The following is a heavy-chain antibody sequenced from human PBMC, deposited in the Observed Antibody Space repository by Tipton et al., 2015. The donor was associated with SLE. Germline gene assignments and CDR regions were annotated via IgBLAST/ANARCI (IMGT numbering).Heavy chain of an antibody. CDR3: ARVYDGVWGSYLH. CDR1: GYRFSDYY. D-gene: IGHD3-16*02. Sequence: QVQLVQSGTEVKKPGASVKVSCKASGYRFSDYYIHWVRQAPGQGPEWMGWINPRSGGTNSAQKFQGRVILSRDTTINTVYMELSRLTTDDTAVYFCARVYDGVWGSYLHWGQGTLVTVSS. J-gene: IGHJ4*02. CDR2: INPRSGGT. V-gene: IGHV1-2*02.